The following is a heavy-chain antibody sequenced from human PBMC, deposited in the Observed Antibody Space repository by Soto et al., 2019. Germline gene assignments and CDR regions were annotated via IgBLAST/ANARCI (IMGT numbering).Heavy chain of an antibody. CDR1: GGSISSSSYY. J-gene: IGHJ5*02. V-gene: IGHV4-39*01. D-gene: IGHD2-2*02. CDR3: SRHDPDIVVVPAAIRAGYNWFDL. CDR2: IYYSGST. Sequence: SETLSLTCTVSGGSISSSSYYWGWIRQPPGKGLEWIGSIYYSGSTYYNPSLKSRVTISVDTSKNQFSLKLSSVTAADTAVYYCSRHDPDIVVVPAAIRAGYNWFDLWGQGTLVTVSS.